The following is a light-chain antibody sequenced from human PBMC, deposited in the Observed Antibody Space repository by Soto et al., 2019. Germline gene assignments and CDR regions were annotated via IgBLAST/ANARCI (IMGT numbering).Light chain of an antibody. CDR1: QGISTF. J-gene: IGKJ5*01. V-gene: IGKV1D-16*01. Sequence: DLPLTQSPSSLSASVGDRVTISCRASQGISTFLAWYQQKPGKAPKSLIKTASTLQSGVPSRFSGSGSDTDFILTISSLQPEDFATYYCQQYSSYPRTFGQGTRL. CDR2: TAS. CDR3: QQYSSYPRT.